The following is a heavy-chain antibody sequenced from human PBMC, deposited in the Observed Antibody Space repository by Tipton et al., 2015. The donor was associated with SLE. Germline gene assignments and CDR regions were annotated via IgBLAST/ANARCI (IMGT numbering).Heavy chain of an antibody. CDR1: GFTFSNYW. V-gene: IGHV3-74*01. J-gene: IGHJ4*02. CDR2: VNSDGSST. CDR3: ASGGPYYFDY. Sequence: GSLRLSCAASGFTFSNYWMHWVRQAPGKGLVWVSRVNSDGSSTSYADSVKGRFTISRDNAKNTLYLQMNSLRAEDTAVYYCASGGPYYFDYWGQGTLVTVSS.